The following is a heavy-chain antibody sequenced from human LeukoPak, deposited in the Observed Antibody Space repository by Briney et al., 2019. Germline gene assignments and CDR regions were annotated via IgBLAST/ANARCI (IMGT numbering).Heavy chain of an antibody. Sequence: SETLSLPCAVSGYSISSGYYWGWIRQPPGKGLEWIGSIYHSGSTYYNPSLKSRVTISVDTSKNQFSLKLSSVTAADTAVYYCARTDEYCGGDCYHFDYWGQGTLVTVSS. V-gene: IGHV4-38-2*01. CDR2: IYHSGST. D-gene: IGHD2-21*01. J-gene: IGHJ4*02. CDR3: ARTDEYCGGDCYHFDY. CDR1: GYSISSGYY.